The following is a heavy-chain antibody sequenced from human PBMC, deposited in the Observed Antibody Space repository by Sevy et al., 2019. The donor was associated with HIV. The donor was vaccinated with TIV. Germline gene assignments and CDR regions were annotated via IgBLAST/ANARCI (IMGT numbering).Heavy chain of an antibody. Sequence: GGSLRLSCAASEFTFSSYAMHWVRQAPGKGLEWVAIISYDGSNKYHADSVKGRFTISRDNSENTLYLQMYSLRVEDTAVYYCAKTYYDSGSYPNSYYGMDVWGQGTTVTVSS. CDR2: ISYDGSNK. CDR1: EFTFSSYA. D-gene: IGHD3-10*01. J-gene: IGHJ6*02. V-gene: IGHV3-30*18. CDR3: AKTYYDSGSYPNSYYGMDV.